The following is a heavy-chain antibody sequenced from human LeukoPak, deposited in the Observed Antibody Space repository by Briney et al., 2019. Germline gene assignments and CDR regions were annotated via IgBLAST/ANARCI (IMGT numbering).Heavy chain of an antibody. D-gene: IGHD3-10*01. V-gene: IGHV1-46*01. J-gene: IGHJ4*02. CDR3: ARDYHGSGSLTTFDY. Sequence: ASVNVSCKAFGYTFTNFYMHWVRQVPGQGLEWMGIINPRGGSASSAQKFQGRVTLTRDTSTSTVYMELSRLRSEDTALYYCARDYHGSGSLTTFDYWGQGTLVTVSS. CDR1: GYTFTNFY. CDR2: INPRGGSA.